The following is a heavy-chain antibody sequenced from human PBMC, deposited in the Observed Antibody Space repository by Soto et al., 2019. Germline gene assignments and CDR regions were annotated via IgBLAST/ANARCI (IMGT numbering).Heavy chain of an antibody. CDR2: IYTRGST. CDR1: GDSISSYY. V-gene: IGHV4-4*07. CDR3: ARGYWYFDL. Sequence: QVPLQESGPGLVKSSETLSVTCHVYGDSISSYYWSWIRQPAGKGLEWIGRIYTRGSTNYNPSLKSRVTMSADTSNNQFSLKLSSVTAADTAVYYCARGYWYFDLWGRGTLVTVSS. J-gene: IGHJ2*01.